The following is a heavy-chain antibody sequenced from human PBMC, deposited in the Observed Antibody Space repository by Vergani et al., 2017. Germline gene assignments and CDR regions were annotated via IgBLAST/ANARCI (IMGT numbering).Heavy chain of an antibody. Sequence: EVQLVESGGGLVQPGGSLRLSCAASGSTFSSYAMNWVRQAPGKGLEWVSYISRSSSTIYYADSVKGRFTISRDNAKNSLHLQMNSLRAEDMALYYCAKXGIWFGELGDYFDYWGQGTLVTVSS. D-gene: IGHD3-10*01. CDR3: AKXGIWFGELGDYFDY. V-gene: IGHV3-48*01. J-gene: IGHJ4*02. CDR2: ISRSSSTI. CDR1: GSTFSSYA.